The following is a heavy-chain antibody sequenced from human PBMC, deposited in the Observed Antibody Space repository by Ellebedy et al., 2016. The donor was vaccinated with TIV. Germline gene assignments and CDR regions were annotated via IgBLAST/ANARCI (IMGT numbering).Heavy chain of an antibody. V-gene: IGHV3-48*03. Sequence: GESLKISCAASGFTFSSYEMNWVRQAPGKGLEWVSYISSSGSTIYYADSVKGRFTISRDNSKNTLYLQMNSLRAEDTAVYYCARELPTYWYFDLWGRGTLVTVSS. CDR2: ISSSGSTI. J-gene: IGHJ2*01. CDR1: GFTFSSYE. CDR3: ARELPTYWYFDL. D-gene: IGHD1-26*01.